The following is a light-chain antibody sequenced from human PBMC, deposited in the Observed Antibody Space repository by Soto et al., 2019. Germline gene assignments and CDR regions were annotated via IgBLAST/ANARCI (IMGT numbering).Light chain of an antibody. J-gene: IGKJ1*01. CDR1: QSISSSY. CDR2: GAS. CDR3: QQYGRSPT. V-gene: IGKV3-20*01. Sequence: EIVLTQSPGTLSLSPGERATLSCRASQSISSSYLAWYQQKPGQGPRLLIYGASSRATGIADRFSGSGSGTDFTLTISRLEPEDFVVYYCQQYGRSPTFGQGTKVDI.